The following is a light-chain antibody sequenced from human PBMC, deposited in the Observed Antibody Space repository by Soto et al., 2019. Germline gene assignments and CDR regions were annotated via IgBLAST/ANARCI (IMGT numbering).Light chain of an antibody. J-gene: IGLJ2*01. CDR3: SSYTSSRLYVV. Sequence: QPVLTQPASVSGSPGQSITISCTGTSSDVGGYNYVSWYQQHPGKAPKLMIYDVSNRPSGVSNRFSGSKSGNTASLTISGLQAEDEADYYCSSYTSSRLYVVFGGGTKLTVL. V-gene: IGLV2-14*01. CDR2: DVS. CDR1: SSDVGGYNY.